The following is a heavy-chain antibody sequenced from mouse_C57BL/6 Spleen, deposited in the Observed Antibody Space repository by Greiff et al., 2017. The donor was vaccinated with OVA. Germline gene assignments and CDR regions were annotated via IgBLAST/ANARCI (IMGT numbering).Heavy chain of an antibody. J-gene: IGHJ2*01. D-gene: IGHD1-1*01. Sequence: VQLQQSGAELARPGASVKLSCKASGYTFTSYGISWVKQRTGQGLEWIGEIYPRSGNTYYNEKFKGKATLTADKSSSTAYMELRSLTSEDSAVYFCARYDGSSSHFDYWGQGTTLTVCS. CDR3: ARYDGSSSHFDY. V-gene: IGHV1-81*01. CDR2: IYPRSGNT. CDR1: GYTFTSYG.